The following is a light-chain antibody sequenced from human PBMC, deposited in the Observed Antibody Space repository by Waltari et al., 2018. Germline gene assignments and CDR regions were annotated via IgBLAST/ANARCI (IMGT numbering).Light chain of an antibody. CDR2: EVS. CDR3: CSYAGTSTYV. J-gene: IGLJ1*01. Sequence: QSALTQPASVSGSPGQSITISCTGISSDVGSYDLVSWYQQHPGKAPKLMMYEVSKRPSGVSNRFSGSKSSNTASLTISGLQAEDEADYYCCSYAGTSTYVFGTGTKVTVL. V-gene: IGLV2-23*02. CDR1: SSDVGSYDL.